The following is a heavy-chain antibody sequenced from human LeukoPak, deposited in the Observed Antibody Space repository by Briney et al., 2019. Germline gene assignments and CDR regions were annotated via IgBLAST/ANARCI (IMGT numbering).Heavy chain of an antibody. CDR3: ARDHRYYYDGSGNYGMDV. J-gene: IGHJ6*02. CDR2: IYTSGST. Sequence: SETLSLTCTVSGGSISSGSYYWSWIRQPAGKGLEWIGRIYTSGSTNYNPSLKSRVTISVDTSKNPFSLKLSSVTAADTAVYYCARDHRYYYDGSGNYGMDVWGQGTTVTVSS. D-gene: IGHD3-22*01. CDR1: GGSISSGSYY. V-gene: IGHV4-61*02.